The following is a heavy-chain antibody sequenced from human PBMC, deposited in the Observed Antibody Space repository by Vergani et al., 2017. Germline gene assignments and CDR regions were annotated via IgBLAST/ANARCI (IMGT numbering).Heavy chain of an antibody. J-gene: IGHJ2*01. Sequence: EVQLLESGGGLVQPGGSLRLSCAASGFTFSSYAMSWVRQAPGKGLEWVSAISGSGGSTYYADSVKGRFTISRDNSKNTLYLQMNSLRAEDTAVYYCAKDSLLWFGEFAGYFDLWGRGTLVTVSS. V-gene: IGHV3-23*01. CDR2: ISGSGGST. CDR3: AKDSLLWFGEFAGYFDL. CDR1: GFTFSSYA. D-gene: IGHD3-10*01.